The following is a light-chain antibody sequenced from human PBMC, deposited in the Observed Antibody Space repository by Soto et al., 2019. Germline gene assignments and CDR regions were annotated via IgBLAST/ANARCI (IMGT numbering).Light chain of an antibody. CDR1: QSVSSK. Sequence: EIVMTQSPATLSVSPGERATLSCRASQSVSSKLAWYQQKPGQAPRVLIYGASTRATGIPARFSGSGSGTEFTLTISSLQSEDFAVYYCQQYNDWPRTWTFGQGTRVEIK. CDR3: QQYNDWPRTWT. J-gene: IGKJ1*01. V-gene: IGKV3-15*01. CDR2: GAS.